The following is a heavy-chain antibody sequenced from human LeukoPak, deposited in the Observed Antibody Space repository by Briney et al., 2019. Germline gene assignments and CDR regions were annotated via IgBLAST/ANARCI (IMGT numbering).Heavy chain of an antibody. V-gene: IGHV1-2*02. J-gene: IGHJ4*02. Sequence: ASVKVSCKASGYTFTGYYMHWVRQAPGQGLEWMGWINPNSGGTNYAQKFQGRVTMTRDTSISTAYMELSGLRSDDTAVYYCAREAGYIYDSSGYFFDYWGQGTLVTVSS. CDR3: AREAGYIYDSSGYFFDY. CDR1: GYTFTGYY. D-gene: IGHD3-22*01. CDR2: INPNSGGT.